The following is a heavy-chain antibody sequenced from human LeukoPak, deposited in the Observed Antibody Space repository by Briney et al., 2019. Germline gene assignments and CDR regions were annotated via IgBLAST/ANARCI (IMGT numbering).Heavy chain of an antibody. CDR3: ARGTIFGYYYYYMDV. J-gene: IGHJ6*03. Sequence: GASVKVSCKASGYTFTGYYMHWVRQAPGQGLEWMGWINPNSGGTNYAQKFQGRVTMTRDTSISTAYMELSRLRSDDTAVYYCARGTIFGYYYYYMDVWGKGTTVTVSS. V-gene: IGHV1-2*02. CDR2: INPNSGGT. D-gene: IGHD3-3*01. CDR1: GYTFTGYY.